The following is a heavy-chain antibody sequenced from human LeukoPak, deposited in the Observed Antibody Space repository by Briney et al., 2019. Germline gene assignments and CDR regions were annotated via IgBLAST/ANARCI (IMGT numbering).Heavy chain of an antibody. CDR3: VKDIRRGYNFGYDQFAY. CDR1: GFIFSNYG. V-gene: IGHV3-30*02. D-gene: IGHD5-18*01. CDR2: IHYDGSNK. Sequence: GGSLRLSCAASGFIFSNYGMHWVRQAPGRGLEWVAFIHYDGSNKDYADSVKGRFTISRDNSKNTVSLQMNSLKPEDTALYYCVKDIRRGYNFGYDQFAYWGQGTLVSVSS. J-gene: IGHJ4*02.